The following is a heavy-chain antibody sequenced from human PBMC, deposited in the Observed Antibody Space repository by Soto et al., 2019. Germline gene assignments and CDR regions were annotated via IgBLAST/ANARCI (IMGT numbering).Heavy chain of an antibody. V-gene: IGHV4-31*03. CDR2: IFYSGST. CDR3: ARSPRSIAAGGIDY. D-gene: IGHD6-13*01. J-gene: IGHJ4*02. CDR1: GGSISSGGYY. Sequence: SETLSLTCTVSGGSISSGGYYWSWIRQHPGKGLEWIGYIFYSGSTYYNPSLKSRVTISIDRSKNQFSLKLSSVTAADTAVYYCARSPRSIAAGGIDYWGQGFLVTVSS.